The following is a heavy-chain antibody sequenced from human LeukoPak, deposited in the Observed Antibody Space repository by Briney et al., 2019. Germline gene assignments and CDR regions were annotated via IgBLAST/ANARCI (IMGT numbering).Heavy chain of an antibody. CDR2: ISAYNGNT. J-gene: IGHJ4*02. CDR1: GYTFTNYG. CDR3: ARDAKGQWLVRGNFDY. D-gene: IGHD6-19*01. Sequence: ASVKVSCKASGYTFTNYGISWVRQAPGQGLEWMGWISAYNGNTNYAQKIQGRVTMTTDTSTSTAYMELRSLRSDDTAVYYCARDAKGQWLVRGNFDYWGQGTLVTVSS. V-gene: IGHV1-18*01.